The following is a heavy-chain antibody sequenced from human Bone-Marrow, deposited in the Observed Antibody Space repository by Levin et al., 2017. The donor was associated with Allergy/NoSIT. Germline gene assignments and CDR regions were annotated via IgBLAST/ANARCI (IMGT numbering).Heavy chain of an antibody. CDR1: GGSISSYY. CDR3: ARYYYDTSGYLDY. J-gene: IGHJ4*02. CDR2: IYYSGST. D-gene: IGHD3-22*01. V-gene: IGHV4-59*01. Sequence: SETLSLTCTVSGGSISSYYWSWIRQPPGKGLEWIGYIYYSGSTNYNPSLKSRVTISVDTSKNQFSLNLSSVTAADTAVYYCARYYYDTSGYLDYWGQGTLVTVSS.